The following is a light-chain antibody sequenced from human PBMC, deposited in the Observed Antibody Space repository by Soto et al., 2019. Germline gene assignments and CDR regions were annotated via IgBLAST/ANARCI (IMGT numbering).Light chain of an antibody. V-gene: IGLV2-14*01. CDR3: SSYTSSSTYV. CDR2: DVS. CDR1: SSDVGGYNY. J-gene: IGLJ1*01. Sequence: LTQPASVSGSTGQSITISCTGTSSDVGGYNYVSWYQQHPGKAPKLMIYDVSNRPSGVSNRFSGSKSGNTASLTISGLQAEDEADYYCSSYTSSSTYVFGTGTKVTV.